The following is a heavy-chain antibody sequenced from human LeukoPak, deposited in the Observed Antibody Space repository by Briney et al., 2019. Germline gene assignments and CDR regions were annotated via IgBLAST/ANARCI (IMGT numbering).Heavy chain of an antibody. Sequence: PGGSLRLSCAASGFTFDDYAMHWVRQAPGKGLEWVSGISWNSGSIGYADSVKGRFTISRDNAKNSLYLQMNSLRAEDTALYDCAKEGVIAAAESFDYWGQGTLDTVSS. J-gene: IGHJ4*02. CDR2: ISWNSGSI. V-gene: IGHV3-9*01. CDR3: AKEGVIAAAESFDY. D-gene: IGHD6-13*01. CDR1: GFTFDDYA.